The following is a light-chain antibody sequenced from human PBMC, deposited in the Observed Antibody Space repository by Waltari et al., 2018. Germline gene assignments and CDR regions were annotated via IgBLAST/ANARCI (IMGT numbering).Light chain of an antibody. CDR3: SSYASRNDEG. Sequence: QSALTQPPSAPGSPGQSVTISCTGTRRDIGAYNYVSCYQQHTGKVPEFFMFDVTTRPSGFPDRYSGCKSGSTASQTISGLQPEDEAEYGCSSYASRNDEGVGGGTKQTVL. CDR2: DVT. J-gene: IGLJ2*01. CDR1: RRDIGAYNY. V-gene: IGLV2-8*01.